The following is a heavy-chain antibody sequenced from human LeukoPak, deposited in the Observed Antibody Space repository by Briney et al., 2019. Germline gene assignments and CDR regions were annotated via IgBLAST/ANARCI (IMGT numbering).Heavy chain of an antibody. Sequence: IGEINHSGSTNYNPSLKSRVTISVDTSKNQFSLKLSSVTAADTAVYYCARGPRIAVALYRYWGQGTLVTVSS. J-gene: IGHJ4*02. CDR3: ARGPRIAVALYRY. CDR2: INHSGST. V-gene: IGHV4-34*01. D-gene: IGHD6-19*01.